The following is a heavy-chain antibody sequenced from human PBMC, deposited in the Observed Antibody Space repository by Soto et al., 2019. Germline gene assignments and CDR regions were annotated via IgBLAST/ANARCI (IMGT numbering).Heavy chain of an antibody. CDR3: VRGRSYSVYDF. V-gene: IGHV4-4*07. D-gene: IGHD5-12*01. CDR2: IYPSGST. J-gene: IGHJ4*02. CDR1: GGSISGHS. Sequence: SETLSLTCTVSGGSISGHSWIWIRQPAGKGLEWIGHIYPSGSTSYNPSLRSRVTMSLDTSSNQIFLNLTSVTAADTAVFYCVRGRSYSVYDFWGPGTLVTV.